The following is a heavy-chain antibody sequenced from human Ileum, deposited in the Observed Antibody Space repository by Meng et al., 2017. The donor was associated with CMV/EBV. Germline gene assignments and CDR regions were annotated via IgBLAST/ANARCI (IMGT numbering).Heavy chain of an antibody. CDR1: GGTFSSYA. J-gene: IGHJ4*02. D-gene: IGHD3-22*01. Sequence: CKASGGTFSSYAISWVRQAPGQGLEWMGGIIPIFGTANYAQKFQGRVTITTDESTSTAYMELSSLRSEDTAVYYCASRSLSDSSGYYYWGQGTLVTVSS. V-gene: IGHV1-69*05. CDR2: IIPIFGTA. CDR3: ASRSLSDSSGYYY.